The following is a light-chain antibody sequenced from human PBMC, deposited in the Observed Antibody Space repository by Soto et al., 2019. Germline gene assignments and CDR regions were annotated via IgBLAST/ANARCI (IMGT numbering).Light chain of an antibody. CDR1: QSISSW. CDR2: KAS. V-gene: IGKV1-5*03. J-gene: IGKJ1*01. Sequence: DIQMTQSPSTLSAPVGDRVTITCRASQSISSWLAWYQQKPGKAPKLLIYKASSLESGVPSRFSGSGSGTEFTLTISSLQPDDFATYYCQQYNSYSWTFGQGTKVDIK. CDR3: QQYNSYSWT.